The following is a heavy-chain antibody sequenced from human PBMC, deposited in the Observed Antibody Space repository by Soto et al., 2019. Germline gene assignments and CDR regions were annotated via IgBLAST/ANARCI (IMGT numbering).Heavy chain of an antibody. CDR3: ARDEWYSGGWYKF. CDR2: ISVYKGNT. D-gene: IGHD6-19*01. Sequence: QVQLVQSGTEVKKPGASVKVSCKASGYTFSDYGISWLRQAPGQGLEWMGWISVYKGNTHYAHKFQGRVSMTADTSTSIADMELRSLRSDDTAVYYCARDEWYSGGWYKFWGQGTLVTVSS. V-gene: IGHV1-18*04. J-gene: IGHJ4*02. CDR1: GYTFSDYG.